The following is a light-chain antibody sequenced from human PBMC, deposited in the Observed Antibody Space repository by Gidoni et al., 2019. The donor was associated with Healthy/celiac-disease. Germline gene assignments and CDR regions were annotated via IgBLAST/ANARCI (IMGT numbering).Light chain of an antibody. CDR1: QSISSY. CDR2: AAS. V-gene: IGKV1-39*01. CDR3: QQSYSTPLT. Sequence: DIQMTQSPSSLSASAGDRVTIPCRASQSISSYLNWYQQKPGKAPKLLIYAASSLQSGVPSRFSGSGSGTDFTLTISSLQPEDFATYYCQQSYSTPLTFGGGTKVDIK. J-gene: IGKJ4*01.